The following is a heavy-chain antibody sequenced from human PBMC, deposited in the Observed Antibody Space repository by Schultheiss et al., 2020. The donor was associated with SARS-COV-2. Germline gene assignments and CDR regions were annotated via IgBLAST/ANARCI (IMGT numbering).Heavy chain of an antibody. CDR1: GFTFSSYW. CDR2: IKQDGSEK. Sequence: GGSLRLSCAASGFTFSSYWMSWVRQAPGKGLEWVANIKQDGSEKYYVDSVKGRFTISRDNAKNSLYLQMNSLGAEDTAVYYCARGAEGGTYYDFWSGYSDFDYWGQGTLVTVSS. CDR3: ARGAEGGTYYDFWSGYSDFDY. J-gene: IGHJ4*02. D-gene: IGHD3-3*01. V-gene: IGHV3-7*01.